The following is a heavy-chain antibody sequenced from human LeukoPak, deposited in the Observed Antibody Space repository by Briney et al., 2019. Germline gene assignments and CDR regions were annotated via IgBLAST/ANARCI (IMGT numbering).Heavy chain of an antibody. CDR3: ARLRQFDGSGSSRLIYYFDY. V-gene: IGHV4-39*07. D-gene: IGHD3-10*01. CDR2: INHSGST. CDR1: GGSISSSSYY. J-gene: IGHJ4*02. Sequence: PSETLSLTCTVSGGSISSSSYYWSWIRQPPGKGLEWIGEINHSGSTNYNPSLKSRVTISVDTSKNQFSLKLSSVTAADTAVYYCARLRQFDGSGSSRLIYYFDYWGQGTLVTVSS.